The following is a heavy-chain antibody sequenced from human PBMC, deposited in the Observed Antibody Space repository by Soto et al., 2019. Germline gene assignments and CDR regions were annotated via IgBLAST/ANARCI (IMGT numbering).Heavy chain of an antibody. CDR1: GFTFSSYS. CDR2: ISSSSSYI. CDR3: ARDQGDFWSGDE. J-gene: IGHJ4*02. D-gene: IGHD3-3*01. Sequence: GGSLRLSCAASGFTFSSYSMNWVRQAPGKGLEWVSSISSSSSYIYYADSVKGRFTISRDNAKNSLYLQMNSLRAEDTAVYYCARDQGDFWSGDEWGQGTLVTVSS. V-gene: IGHV3-21*01.